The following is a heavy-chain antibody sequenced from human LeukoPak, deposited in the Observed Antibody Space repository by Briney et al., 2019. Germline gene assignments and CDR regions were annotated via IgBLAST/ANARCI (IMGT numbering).Heavy chain of an antibody. V-gene: IGHV3-23*01. D-gene: IGHD3-22*01. J-gene: IGHJ3*02. Sequence: PGGSLRLSCAASGFTFSSYAMSWVRQAPGKGLEWVSAISGSGGSTYYADSVKGRFTISRVNSKNTLYLQMNSLRAEDTAVYYCAKGYYYDSSGYYHGADAFDIWGQGTMVTVSS. CDR2: ISGSGGST. CDR1: GFTFSSYA. CDR3: AKGYYYDSSGYYHGADAFDI.